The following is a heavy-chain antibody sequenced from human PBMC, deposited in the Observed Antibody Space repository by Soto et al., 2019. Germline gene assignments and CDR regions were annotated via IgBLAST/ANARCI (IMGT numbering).Heavy chain of an antibody. CDR2: MYNTGST. CDR3: ARIPSP. CDR1: GGSISSYY. D-gene: IGHD2-21*01. J-gene: IGHJ5*02. V-gene: IGHV4-59*12. Sequence: SETLSLTCTVSGGSISSYYWSWIRQPPGKGLEWIGYMYNTGSTVYNPSLKSRVTISVDRSKNQFSLKLSSVTAADTAVYYCARIPSPWGQGTLVTVSS.